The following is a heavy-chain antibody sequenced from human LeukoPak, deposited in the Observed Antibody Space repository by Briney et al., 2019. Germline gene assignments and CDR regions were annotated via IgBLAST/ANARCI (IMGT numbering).Heavy chain of an antibody. CDR1: GGSFSGYY. CDR3: ARGAYYYGSGSYYSGYYYYGMDV. V-gene: IGHV4-34*01. J-gene: IGHJ6*02. D-gene: IGHD3-10*01. Sequence: SETLSLTCAVYGGSFSGYYWSWIRQPPGKGLEWIGEINHSGGTNYNPSLKSRVTISVDTSKNQFSLKLSSVTAADTAVYYWARGAYYYGSGSYYSGYYYYGMDVWGQGTTVTVSS. CDR2: INHSGGT.